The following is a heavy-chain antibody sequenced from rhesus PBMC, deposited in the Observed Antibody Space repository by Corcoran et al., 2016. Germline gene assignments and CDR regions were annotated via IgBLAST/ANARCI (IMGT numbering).Heavy chain of an antibody. CDR3: ATDQYSNFRY. CDR2: VDTEDGEA. D-gene: IGHD4-23*01. J-gene: IGHJ4*01. CDR1: GYTFTDYY. Sequence: EVQLVQSGAEVKKPGASGKISCKASGYTFTDYYVNWVRQAPGKGLEWMGRVDTEDGEAIHAQKFLDRVTITADTSTDTAYMELSSLRSEDTAVYYCATDQYSNFRYWGQGVLVTVSS. V-gene: IGHV1-111*02.